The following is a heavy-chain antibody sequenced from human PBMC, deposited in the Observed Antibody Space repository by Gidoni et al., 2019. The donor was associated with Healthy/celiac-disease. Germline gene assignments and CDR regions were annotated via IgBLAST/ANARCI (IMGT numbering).Heavy chain of an antibody. CDR1: GFTFSSYA. CDR2: ISSNGGST. Sequence: EVQLVESGGGLVQPGGSLRLSCSASGFTFSSYARHWVRQAPGKGLEYVSAISSNGGSTYYADSVKGRFTISRDNSKNTLYLQMSSLRAEDTAVYYCVKSFRGYTRSGRAGSFDYWGQGTLVTVSS. V-gene: IGHV3-64D*06. D-gene: IGHD5-18*01. CDR3: VKSFRGYTRSGRAGSFDY. J-gene: IGHJ4*02.